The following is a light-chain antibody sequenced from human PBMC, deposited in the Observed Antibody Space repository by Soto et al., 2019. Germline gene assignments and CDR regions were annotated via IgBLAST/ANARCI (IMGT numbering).Light chain of an antibody. Sequence: VMTQSPDSLALSLGERATINCRSSRSILSNSNNKNYLAWYQQKPGQPPKLLFSWASTREPGVPDRFSGRGSGTDFTLPIRSLQAEDVAVYYCQQNYISPVLPSGGGTKVEI. CDR1: RSILSNSNNKNY. CDR3: QQNYISPVLP. CDR2: WAS. J-gene: IGKJ4*01. V-gene: IGKV4-1*01.